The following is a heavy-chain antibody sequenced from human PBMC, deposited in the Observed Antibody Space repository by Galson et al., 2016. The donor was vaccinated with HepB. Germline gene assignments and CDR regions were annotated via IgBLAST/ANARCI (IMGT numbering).Heavy chain of an antibody. CDR1: GFIFSIYD. CDR2: ISYDGSNK. V-gene: IGHV3-33*03. CDR3: AKGSYSGRIHWFGP. J-gene: IGHJ5*02. Sequence: SLRLSCAASGFIFSIYDMHWVRQAPGKGLEWVAIISYDGSNKDYADSVKGRFTISRDKSKNTLYLQMNSLRAEDTAVYYCAKGSYSGRIHWFGPWGQGTLVTVSS. D-gene: IGHD1-26*01.